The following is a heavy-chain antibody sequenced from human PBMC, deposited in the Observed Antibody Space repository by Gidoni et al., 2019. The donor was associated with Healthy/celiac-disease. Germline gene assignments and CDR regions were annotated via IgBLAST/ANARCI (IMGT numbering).Heavy chain of an antibody. CDR2: ISYDGSNK. CDR1: GFTFSSYG. Sequence: QVQLVESGGGVVQPGRSLRLSCAASGFTFSSYGMHWVRPAPGKGLEWVAVISYDGSNKYYADSVKGRFTISRDNSKNTLYLQMNSLRAEDTAVYYCAKVGAGTHPIPDYWGQGTLVTVSS. J-gene: IGHJ4*02. D-gene: IGHD1-1*01. CDR3: AKVGAGTHPIPDY. V-gene: IGHV3-30*18.